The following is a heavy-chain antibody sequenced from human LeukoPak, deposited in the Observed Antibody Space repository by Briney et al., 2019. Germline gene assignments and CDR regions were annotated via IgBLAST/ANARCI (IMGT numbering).Heavy chain of an antibody. CDR2: ISGSGGST. CDR1: GFTFSSYG. J-gene: IGHJ4*02. Sequence: GGSLRLSCAASGFTFSSYGMSWVRQAPGKGLEWVSAISGSGGSTYYADSVKGRFTISRDNSKNTLYLQMNSLRAEDTAVYYCAKDKGYYYDSKNYFDYWGQGTLVTASS. V-gene: IGHV3-23*01. CDR3: AKDKGYYYDSKNYFDY. D-gene: IGHD3-22*01.